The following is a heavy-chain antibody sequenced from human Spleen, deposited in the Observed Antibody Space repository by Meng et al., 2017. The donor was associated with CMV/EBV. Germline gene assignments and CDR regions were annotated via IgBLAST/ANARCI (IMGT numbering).Heavy chain of an antibody. CDR1: GYTFTGYY. J-gene: IGHJ4*02. V-gene: IGHV1-2*02. D-gene: IGHD5-18*01. CDR3: ARDGVDTDY. CDR2: INPNSGGT. Sequence: ASVKVSCKASGYTFTGYYVHWVRQAPGQGLEWMGWINPNSGGTNYEQKFQGRVTMTRDKSISTAYMELSRLRSDDTAVYYCARDGVDTDYWGQGTLVTVSS.